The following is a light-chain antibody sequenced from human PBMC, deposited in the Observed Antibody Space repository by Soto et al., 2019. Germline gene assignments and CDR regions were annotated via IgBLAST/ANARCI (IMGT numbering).Light chain of an antibody. Sequence: EIVLTQSPATLSLSPGERATLSCRASQSVSRHLAWYQHKPGQTPRLLIYDASNRATGVPARFSGSGSGTDCTLTITSLGPEELAVYYCQQRVDWPLTFGPGTKVDIK. CDR3: QQRVDWPLT. J-gene: IGKJ3*01. V-gene: IGKV3-11*01. CDR2: DAS. CDR1: QSVSRH.